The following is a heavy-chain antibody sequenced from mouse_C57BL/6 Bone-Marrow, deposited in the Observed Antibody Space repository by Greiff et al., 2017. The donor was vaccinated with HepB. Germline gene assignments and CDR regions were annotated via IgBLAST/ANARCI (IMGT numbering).Heavy chain of an antibody. CDR2: IYPGDGDT. J-gene: IGHJ4*01. Sequence: VQLQESGAELVKPGASVKISCKASGYAFSSYWMNWVKQRPGKGLEWIGQIYPGDGDTNYNGKFKGKATLTADKSSSTAYMQLSSLTSEDSAVYFCARGDGNYFYAMDYWGQGTSVTVSS. CDR3: ARGDGNYFYAMDY. V-gene: IGHV1-80*01. D-gene: IGHD2-1*01. CDR1: GYAFSSYW.